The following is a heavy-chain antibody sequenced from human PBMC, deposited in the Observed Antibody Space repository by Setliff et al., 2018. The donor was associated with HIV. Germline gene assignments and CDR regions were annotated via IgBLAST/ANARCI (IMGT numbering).Heavy chain of an antibody. CDR3: ARVPFFDWLPRNSGPHSFDD. Sequence: SETLSLTCTVSGGSISSYYWSWIRQPPGKGLEWVGQIYHSGSTNYNPSLKSRLTISVDKSKNQFSLKLKSVTAADTAVYYCARVPFFDWLPRNSGPHSFDDWGQGTQVTVSS. D-gene: IGHD3-9*01. J-gene: IGHJ4*02. CDR1: GGSISSYY. V-gene: IGHV4-59*12. CDR2: IYHSGST.